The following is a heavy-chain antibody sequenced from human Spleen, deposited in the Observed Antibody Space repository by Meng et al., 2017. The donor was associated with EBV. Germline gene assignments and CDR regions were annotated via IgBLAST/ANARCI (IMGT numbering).Heavy chain of an antibody. CDR1: GGTFNRYA. CDR2: IILMFGTT. CDR3: GGGAQGLSNNWYLMDY. J-gene: IGHJ4*02. D-gene: IGHD1-1*01. V-gene: IGHV1-69*01. Sequence: QLQLVQSGAEVKKXXSSVKVSXKASGGTFNRYAISWVRQAPGQGLEWVGGIILMFGTTNYAQKFQDRVTITADASTTTAYMELSSLGSEDTAVYYCGGGAQGLSNNWYLMDYWGQGTLVTVSS.